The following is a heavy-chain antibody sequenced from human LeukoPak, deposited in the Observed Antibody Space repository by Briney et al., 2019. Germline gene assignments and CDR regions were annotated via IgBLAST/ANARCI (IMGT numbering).Heavy chain of an antibody. D-gene: IGHD6-13*01. J-gene: IGHJ4*02. Sequence: GGSLRLSCAASRFIFNSYWMHWVRQAPGKGLVWVSRINSDGSSTSYADSVKGRFTISRDNAKNTLYLQMNSLRAEDTAVYYCARDHTAAAADYWGQGTLVTVSS. CDR1: RFIFNSYW. CDR3: ARDHTAAAADY. CDR2: INSDGSST. V-gene: IGHV3-74*01.